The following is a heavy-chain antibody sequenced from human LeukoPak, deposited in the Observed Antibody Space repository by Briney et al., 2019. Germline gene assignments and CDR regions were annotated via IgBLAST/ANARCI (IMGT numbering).Heavy chain of an antibody. J-gene: IGHJ6*02. V-gene: IGHV1-69*13. CDR3: ARDFVVVPTGMDV. CDR2: IIPIFGTA. CDR1: GYTFTSYY. Sequence: GASVKVSCKASGYTFTSYYMHWVRQAPGQGLEWMGGIIPIFGTANYAQKFQGRVTITADESTSTAYMELSSLRSEDTAVYYCARDFVVVPTGMDVWGQGTTVTVSS. D-gene: IGHD2-2*01.